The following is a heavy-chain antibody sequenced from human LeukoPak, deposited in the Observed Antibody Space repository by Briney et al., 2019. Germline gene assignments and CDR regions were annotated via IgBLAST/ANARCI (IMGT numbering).Heavy chain of an antibody. V-gene: IGHV3-30*04. CDR2: ISYDGSNK. CDR1: GFTFSSYA. J-gene: IGHJ6*03. CDR3: ARGLRVYYYYYMDV. Sequence: GGSLRLSCAASGFTFSSYAMHWVRQAPGKGLEWVAVISYDGSNKYYADSVKGRFTISRDNSKNTLYLQMNSLRAEDTAVYYCARGLRVYYYYYMDVWGKGTTVTISS.